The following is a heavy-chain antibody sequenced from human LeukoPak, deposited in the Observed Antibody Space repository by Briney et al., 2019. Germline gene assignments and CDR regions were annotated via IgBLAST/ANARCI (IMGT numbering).Heavy chain of an antibody. D-gene: IGHD1-26*01. CDR1: GFTFKIYS. CDR3: ARLSGSYYP. J-gene: IGHJ5*02. V-gene: IGHV3-48*02. Sequence: TGVSVTLSCAASGFTFKIYSMMWLRQAPGRGLEGVSYISSSSSTIYYADSVKGRFTISRDNAKNSLYLQMNSLRDEDTAVYYCARLSGSYYPWGQGTLVTVSS. CDR2: ISSSSSTI.